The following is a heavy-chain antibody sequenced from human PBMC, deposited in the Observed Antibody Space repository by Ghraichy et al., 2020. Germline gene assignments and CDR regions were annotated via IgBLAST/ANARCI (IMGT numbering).Heavy chain of an antibody. V-gene: IGHV3-21*01. D-gene: IGHD3-10*02. CDR3: TRVRFVWAVIAEALDN. CDR2: ISGSGSYI. J-gene: IGHJ4*02. CDR1: GFTFSTYS. Sequence: GGSLRLSCVASGFTFSTYSMNWVRQAPGKGLEWVSSISGSGSYIYYAESVKGRFTISRDNAGNSLYLQMDSLRADDTAVYYCTRVRFVWAVIAEALDNWGQGILVTVSS.